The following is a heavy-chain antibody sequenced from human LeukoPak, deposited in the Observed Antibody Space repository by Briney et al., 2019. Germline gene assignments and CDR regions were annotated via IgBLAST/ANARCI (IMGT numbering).Heavy chain of an antibody. CDR3: ARGPYCGGDCYTFDY. CDR2: IYYSGST. Sequence: SETLSLTRTVSGGSISSYYWSWIRQPPGKGLEWIGYIYYSGSTNYNPSLKSRVTISVDTSKNQFSLKLSSVTAADTAVYYCARGPYCGGDCYTFDYWGQGTLVTVSS. D-gene: IGHD2-21*02. V-gene: IGHV4-59*01. CDR1: GGSISSYY. J-gene: IGHJ4*02.